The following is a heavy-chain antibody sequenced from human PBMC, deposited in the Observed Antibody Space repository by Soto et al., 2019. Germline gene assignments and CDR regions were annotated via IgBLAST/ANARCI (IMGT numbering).Heavy chain of an antibody. D-gene: IGHD2-8*01. CDR1: GYSFTSYW. CDR3: ARQPVPPSHYTNGVCYTEYYGMDV. Sequence: GESLKISCKGSGYSFTSYWIGWVRQMPGKGLEWMGIIYPGDSDTRYSPSFQGQVTISADKSISTAYLQWSSLKASDTAMYYCARQPVPPSHYTNGVCYTEYYGMDVWGQGTTVTVS. V-gene: IGHV5-51*01. J-gene: IGHJ6*02. CDR2: IYPGDSDT.